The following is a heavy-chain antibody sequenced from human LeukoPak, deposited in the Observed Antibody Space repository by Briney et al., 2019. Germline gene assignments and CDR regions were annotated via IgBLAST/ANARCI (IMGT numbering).Heavy chain of an antibody. Sequence: PGGSLRLSCTPSGFIFSDYYMIWIRQAPGKGLECVSYIDKSGSPRYYADSVKGRFTISRDNAKNSLFLQMNSLRAEDSAVYYCARDMGWLQFNYWGQGILVTVSS. V-gene: IGHV3-11*01. J-gene: IGHJ4*02. CDR2: IDKSGSPR. D-gene: IGHD5-24*01. CDR3: ARDMGWLQFNY. CDR1: GFIFSDYY.